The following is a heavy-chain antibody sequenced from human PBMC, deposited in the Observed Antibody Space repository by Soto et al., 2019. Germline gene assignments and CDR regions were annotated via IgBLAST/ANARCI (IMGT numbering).Heavy chain of an antibody. CDR1: GGTFSTYD. CDR2: IIPLFGTA. J-gene: IGHJ5*02. CDR3: AINEGTDGYKFAP. D-gene: IGHD5-12*01. Sequence: HVQLVQSGAEVKKPGSSVKVSCKSSGGTFSTYDICWVRQAPGQGLEWMRGIIPLFGTANYAQNFQGRATIITDESTRTAYIERRTLKSEDTSGYYWAINEGTDGYKFAPWGQGTLFTVSS. V-gene: IGHV1-69*01.